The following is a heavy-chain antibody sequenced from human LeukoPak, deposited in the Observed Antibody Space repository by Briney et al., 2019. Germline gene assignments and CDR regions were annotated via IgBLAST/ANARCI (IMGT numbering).Heavy chain of an antibody. J-gene: IGHJ4*02. V-gene: IGHV4-39*02. Sequence: PSETLSLTCTVSGGSISSSSYYWGWIRQPPGKGLEWIGSIYYSGSTYYNPSLKSRVTISVDTSKNQFSLKLSSVTAADTAVYYCARDRVHGRGYCSSTSCISLYYWGQGTLVTVSS. D-gene: IGHD2-2*01. CDR3: ARDRVHGRGYCSSTSCISLYY. CDR2: IYYSGST. CDR1: GGSISSSSYY.